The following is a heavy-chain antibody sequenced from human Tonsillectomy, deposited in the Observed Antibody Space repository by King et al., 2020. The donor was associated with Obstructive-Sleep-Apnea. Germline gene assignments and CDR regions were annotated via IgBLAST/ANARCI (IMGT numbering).Heavy chain of an antibody. CDR3: ARHPSYSSAYLDY. D-gene: IGHD6-19*01. CDR1: GYIFTSSW. V-gene: IGHV5-51*01. CDR2: IFPGDSDT. Sequence: QLVQSGAEVKNPGESLKISCQGSGYIFTSSWLGWVRQMPGKGLEWMGIIFPGDSDTRYSPSFQGQVTISADKSISTAYLQWSSLKASDTAMYYCARHPSYSSAYLDYWGQGTLVTVSS. J-gene: IGHJ4*02.